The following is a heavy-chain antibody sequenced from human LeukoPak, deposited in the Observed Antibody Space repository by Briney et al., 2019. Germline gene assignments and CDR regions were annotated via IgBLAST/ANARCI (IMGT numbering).Heavy chain of an antibody. CDR2: ISWNSGSI. D-gene: IGHD6-19*01. Sequence: GGSLRLSCAASGFTFDDYAMHWVRQAPGKGLEWVSGISWNSGSIGYADSVKGRFTISRDNAKNALYLQMNSLRAEDTALYYCAKDIMAVAGPLDVWGQGTTVTVSS. J-gene: IGHJ6*02. CDR3: AKDIMAVAGPLDV. V-gene: IGHV3-9*01. CDR1: GFTFDDYA.